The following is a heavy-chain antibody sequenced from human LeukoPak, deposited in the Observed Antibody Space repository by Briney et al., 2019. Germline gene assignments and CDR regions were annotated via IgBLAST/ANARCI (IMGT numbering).Heavy chain of an antibody. CDR1: GFTFSSYG. J-gene: IGHJ4*02. V-gene: IGHV3-30*02. D-gene: IGHD3-22*01. CDR2: TRYDGGNE. Sequence: GGSLRLSCAASGFTFSSYGMHWVRQAPGKGLEWVAFTRYDGGNEKYADSVKGRFTISRDNSKNTLYLQMNNLRPEDTAVCYCVKDVRFSDSSGYYSSWGQGTLVTVSS. CDR3: VKDVRFSDSSGYYSS.